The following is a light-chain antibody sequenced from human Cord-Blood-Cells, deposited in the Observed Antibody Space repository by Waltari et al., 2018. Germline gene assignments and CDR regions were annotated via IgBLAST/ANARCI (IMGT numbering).Light chain of an antibody. V-gene: IGKV1-39*01. J-gene: IGKJ2*01. CDR1: QSISSY. CDR2: AAS. CDR3: QQSYSTPYT. Sequence: DIQMTQSPSSLSASVGDRVTITCRASQSISSYLNWYQPKPGKAPKLLIYAASSLQSGVPSRFSGSGSGTDFTLTISSLQPEDVATYYCQQSYSTPYTFGQGTKLEIK.